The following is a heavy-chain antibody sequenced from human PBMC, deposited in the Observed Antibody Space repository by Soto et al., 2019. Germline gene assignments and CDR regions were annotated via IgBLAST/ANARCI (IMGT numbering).Heavy chain of an antibody. Sequence: QVQLVQSGAEVKKPGSSVKVSCKASGGTFSSYAISWVRQAPGQGLEWMGGIIPIFGTANYAQKFQGRVTITADESTSTAHMQLSSLRAEDTAVYYCARDPDIVVVPAASGPNYYYYGMDVWGQGTTVTVSS. D-gene: IGHD2-2*01. CDR2: IIPIFGTA. CDR1: GGTFSSYA. J-gene: IGHJ6*02. CDR3: ARDPDIVVVPAASGPNYYYYGMDV. V-gene: IGHV1-69*01.